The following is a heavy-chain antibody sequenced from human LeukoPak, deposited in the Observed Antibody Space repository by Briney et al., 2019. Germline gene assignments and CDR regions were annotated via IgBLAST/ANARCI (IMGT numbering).Heavy chain of an antibody. V-gene: IGHV4-34*01. J-gene: IGHJ3*02. CDR2: INHSGST. CDR1: GGSFSGYY. D-gene: IGHD5-18*01. Sequence: SETLSLTCAVYGGSFSGYYWSWIRQPPGKGLEWIGEINHSGSTNYNPSLKSRVTISADTSKNQFSLKLSSVTAADTAVYYCARIYSPDAFDIWGQGTMVTVSS. CDR3: ARIYSPDAFDI.